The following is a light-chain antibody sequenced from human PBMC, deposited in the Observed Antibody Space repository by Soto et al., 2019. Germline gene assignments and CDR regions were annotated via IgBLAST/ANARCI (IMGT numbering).Light chain of an antibody. CDR3: QQYQNLWT. CDR1: QTICSN. Sequence: IGMTQSPATLSVSPGERATLSCRASQTICSNVAWYQQRPGQPPRLLIYRASSRATGIPARFSGSGSGTEFTLTINSLQSEDFAAYYCQQYQNLWTFGQGTKVDIK. V-gene: IGKV3-15*01. CDR2: RAS. J-gene: IGKJ1*01.